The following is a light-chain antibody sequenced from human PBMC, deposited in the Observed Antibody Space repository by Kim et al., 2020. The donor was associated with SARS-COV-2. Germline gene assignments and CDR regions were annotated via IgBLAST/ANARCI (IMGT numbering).Light chain of an antibody. J-gene: IGKJ1*01. Sequence: AYVGDRVTITCRASQGVRNDLGWYQQKPGEAPKLLIYATSTLQSGVPSRFSGSGSGTDFTLTISSLQPEDFATYYCLQDYSYPRTFGQGTKVDIK. CDR2: ATS. V-gene: IGKV1-6*01. CDR3: LQDYSYPRT. CDR1: QGVRND.